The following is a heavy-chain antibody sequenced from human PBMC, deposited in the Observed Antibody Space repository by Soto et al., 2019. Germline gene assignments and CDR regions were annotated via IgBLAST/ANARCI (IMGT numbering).Heavy chain of an antibody. Sequence: FSVSTNYMTWVRQAPGKGLEWVSVLYGTGSTYYADSVRGRFTISRDNSKNTIFLQRNNLGAEDTALYYCAREQGWSGYYFDSWGQGTKVTVSS. V-gene: IGHV3-53*01. CDR2: LYGTGST. CDR1: FSVSTNY. J-gene: IGHJ4*02. D-gene: IGHD3-10*02. CDR3: AREQGWSGYYFDS.